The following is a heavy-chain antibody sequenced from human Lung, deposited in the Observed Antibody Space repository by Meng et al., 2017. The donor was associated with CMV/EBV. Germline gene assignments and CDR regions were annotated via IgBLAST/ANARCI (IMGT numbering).Heavy chain of an antibody. Sequence: ASVXVSXKASGYTFTSYYMHWVRQAPGQGLEWMGIINPSGGSTSYAQKFQGRVTMTRDTSTSTVYMELSSLRSEDTAVYYCARDRLGVTTGMDVWGQGTTVPGSS. D-gene: IGHD4-11*01. CDR2: INPSGGST. CDR3: ARDRLGVTTGMDV. CDR1: GYTFTSYY. J-gene: IGHJ6*02. V-gene: IGHV1-46*01.